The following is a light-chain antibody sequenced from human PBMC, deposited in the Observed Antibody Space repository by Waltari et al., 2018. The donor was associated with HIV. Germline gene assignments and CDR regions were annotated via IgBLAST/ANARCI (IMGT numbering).Light chain of an antibody. CDR3: QQCSGSCT. CDR1: QSVDDHN. CDR2: GAS. J-gene: IGKJ2*02. Sequence: EVLLIQSPDALSLSPGDRASLSCRASQSVDDHNLAWYLQVRGQPPRLLIYGASIRAPGVSDRFSGGGSGKEFVLNITRLEPEDFAIYFCQQCSGSCTFGQGT. V-gene: IGKV3-20*01.